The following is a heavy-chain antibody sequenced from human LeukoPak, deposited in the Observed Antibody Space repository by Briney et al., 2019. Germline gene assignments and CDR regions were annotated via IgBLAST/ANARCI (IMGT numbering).Heavy chain of an antibody. V-gene: IGHV4-59*11. J-gene: IGHJ1*01. CDR3: ARAPAAGTVGYFQH. CDR2: IYYSGST. D-gene: IGHD6-13*01. CDR1: GGSISSHY. Sequence: SETLSLTCTVSGGSISSHYWSWIRQPPGKGLEWIGYIYYSGSTNYDHSLKSRVTISVDTSKNQFSLKLSSVTAADTAVYYCARAPAAGTVGYFQHWGQGTLVTVSS.